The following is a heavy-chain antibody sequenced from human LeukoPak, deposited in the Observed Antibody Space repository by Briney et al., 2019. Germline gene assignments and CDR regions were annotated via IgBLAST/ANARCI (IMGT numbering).Heavy chain of an antibody. Sequence: AGSLRLSCAASGFTFSNTWMSWVRQAPGKGLEWVGRIKSKSDGETTDYPAPVKGRFTMSRDDSKNTLYLQMNSLKTEDTAVYYCTTESQGGATVVKNGFDYWGQGTLVTVSS. CDR3: TTESQGGATVVKNGFDY. CDR2: IKSKSDGETT. J-gene: IGHJ4*02. D-gene: IGHD4-23*01. CDR1: GFTFSNTW. V-gene: IGHV3-15*01.